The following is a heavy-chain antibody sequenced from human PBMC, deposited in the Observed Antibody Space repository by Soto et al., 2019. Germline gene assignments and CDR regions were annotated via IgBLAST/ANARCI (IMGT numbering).Heavy chain of an antibody. J-gene: IGHJ6*02. D-gene: IGHD2-8*02. CDR1: GGTFSRYT. CDR2: IIPILDIP. V-gene: IGHV1-69*02. Sequence: QVQLVQSGAEVKKPGSSVKVSCKASGGTFSRYTFTWVRQAPGQGLEWMGRIIPILDIPNYAQNFQGRVTITSQKSTSTAYMELSSLPSADTAVYYCASHFTGVLVLGTSPPGGNNYGWDVWGQGTTVTVSS. CDR3: ASHFTGVLVLGTSPPGGNNYGWDV.